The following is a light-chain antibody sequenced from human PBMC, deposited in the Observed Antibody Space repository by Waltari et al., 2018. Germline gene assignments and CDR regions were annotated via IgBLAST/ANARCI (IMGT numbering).Light chain of an antibody. Sequence: QSVLTQPPSASGTPGQRVTIPCSGSSSNTGCNVVNWYQQVPGTTPKLLLYRNYQRPSGVPDRCSGSKSGTAASLDISGLRPEDEAEYYCASWDDSLNGRWEFGGGTKVTVL. CDR3: ASWDDSLNGRWE. CDR2: RNY. V-gene: IGLV1-44*01. J-gene: IGLJ3*02. CDR1: SSNTGCNV.